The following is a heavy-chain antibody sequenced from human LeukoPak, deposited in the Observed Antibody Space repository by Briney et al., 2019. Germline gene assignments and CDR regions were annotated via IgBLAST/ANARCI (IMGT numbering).Heavy chain of an antibody. V-gene: IGHV3-30*18. J-gene: IGHJ4*02. CDR2: ISYDGSNK. Sequence: GGSLRLSCAASEFTFSNFDMHWVRQAPGKGLEWVAVISYDGSNKYSADSVKGRFTISRDNSKNTLYLQMNSLRAEDTAVYYCAKQTWTYDSSGYHPFDYWGQGTLVTVSS. CDR1: EFTFSNFD. CDR3: AKQTWTYDSSGYHPFDY. D-gene: IGHD3-22*01.